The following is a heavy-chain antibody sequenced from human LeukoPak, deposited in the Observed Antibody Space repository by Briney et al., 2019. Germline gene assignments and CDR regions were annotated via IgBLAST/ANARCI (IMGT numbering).Heavy chain of an antibody. CDR1: GFTFSSYS. Sequence: GGSLRLSCAASGFTFSSYSMNWVRQAPGKGLEWVSSISSSSSYIYCADSVKGRFTISRDNAKNSLYLQMNSLRAEDTAVYYCARDPEGDCCPYWGQGTLVTVSS. V-gene: IGHV3-21*01. D-gene: IGHD2-21*02. CDR2: ISSSSSYI. J-gene: IGHJ4*02. CDR3: ARDPEGDCCPY.